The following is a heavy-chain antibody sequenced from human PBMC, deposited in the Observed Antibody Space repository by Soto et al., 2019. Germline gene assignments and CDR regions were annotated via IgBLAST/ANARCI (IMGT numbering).Heavy chain of an antibody. V-gene: IGHV3-66*01. J-gene: IGHJ4*02. CDR2: TYSGGDT. Sequence: EVRLVESEGSLVQPGGSLIISCAASGVTVGNNYMSWVRQAPGKGLEWVSVTYSGGDTRYADSVKGRFTMSRDSTKNTVYLQMDSLRADDTAVYFCARYVPVTALGYWGQGSLVTVSS. CDR3: ARYVPVTALGY. CDR1: GVTVGNNY. D-gene: IGHD4-17*01.